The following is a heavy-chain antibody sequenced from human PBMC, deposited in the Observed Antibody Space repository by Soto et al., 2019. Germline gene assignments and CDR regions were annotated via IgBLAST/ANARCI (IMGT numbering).Heavy chain of an antibody. CDR3: ARVGIGDRQAGQCNDY. CDR1: GFTFSSYE. V-gene: IGHV3-48*03. Sequence: EVQLVASGGGLVQPGGSLRLSCAASGFTFSSYEMNWVRQAPGKGLEWLSYISGSGDSEFYADSVKGRFAISRDNAKNSLFLQMNSLRAEDTAVNDCARVGIGDRQAGQCNDYWGQGTLVTIPS. J-gene: IGHJ4*02. D-gene: IGHD2-2*03. CDR2: ISGSGDSE.